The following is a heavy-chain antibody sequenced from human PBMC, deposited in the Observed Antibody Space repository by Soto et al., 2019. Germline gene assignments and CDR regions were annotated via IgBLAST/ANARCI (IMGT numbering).Heavy chain of an antibody. Sequence: GGSLRLSCAASGSIFFDYAMSWVRQAPGKGLEWVSTISGSGGGTYSADSVKGRFSISRDNSKNTLYLQLSSLTAEDTAVYYCAKISAFDTSGVDSWGQGALVTSPQ. CDR2: ISGSGGGT. CDR1: GSIFFDYA. CDR3: AKISAFDTSGVDS. D-gene: IGHD3-22*01. J-gene: IGHJ5*01. V-gene: IGHV3-23*01.